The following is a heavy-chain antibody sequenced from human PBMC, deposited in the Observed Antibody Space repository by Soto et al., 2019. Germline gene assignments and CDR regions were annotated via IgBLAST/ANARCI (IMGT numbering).Heavy chain of an antibody. D-gene: IGHD1-1*01. CDR3: ASLTGTTPYYYYYYGMDV. J-gene: IGHJ6*02. CDR2: IYPGDSDT. CDR1: GYSFTSYW. Sequence: PGESLKISCKGSGYSFTSYWIGWVRQMPGKGLEWMGIIYPGDSDTRYSPSFQGQVTISADKSISTAYLQWSSLKASDTAMYYCASLTGTTPYYYYYYGMDVWGQGTTVTVSS. V-gene: IGHV5-51*01.